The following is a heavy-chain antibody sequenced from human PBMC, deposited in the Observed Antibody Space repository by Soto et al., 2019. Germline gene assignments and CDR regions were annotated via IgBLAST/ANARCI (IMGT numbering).Heavy chain of an antibody. V-gene: IGHV1-69*19. Sequence: QVQLVQSGAEMKKPGSSVKVSCQSSGGTFNTYAMNWVRQAPGQGPEWMGDISPMFGAANYAPKFQGRATITADESTGISYMQLSSLTSEDTALYFCAREVQVHTPAFVYWGQGTLVTVSS. D-gene: IGHD3-10*01. J-gene: IGHJ4*02. CDR1: GGTFNTYA. CDR3: AREVQVHTPAFVY. CDR2: ISPMFGAA.